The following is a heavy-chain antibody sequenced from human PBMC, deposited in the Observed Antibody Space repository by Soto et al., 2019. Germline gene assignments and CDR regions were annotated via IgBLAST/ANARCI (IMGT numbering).Heavy chain of an antibody. CDR2: ISWNSGSI. CDR1: GFTFDDYA. V-gene: IGHV3-9*01. J-gene: IGHJ3*02. Sequence: DVQLVESGGGLVQPGRSLRLSCAASGFTFDDYAMHWVRQAPGKGLEWVSGISWNSGSIGYADSVKGRFTISRDNAKNSLYLQMNSLRAEDTALYYCAKDVSSSWDEEGDAFDIWGQGTMVTVSS. D-gene: IGHD6-13*01. CDR3: AKDVSSSWDEEGDAFDI.